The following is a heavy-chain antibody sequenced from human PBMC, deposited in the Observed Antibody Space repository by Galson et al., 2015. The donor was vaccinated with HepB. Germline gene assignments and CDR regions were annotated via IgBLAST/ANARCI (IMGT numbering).Heavy chain of an antibody. CDR2: IDTSGGHT. D-gene: IGHD4-11*01. Sequence: SLRLSCAASGFTFTSYDMTWVRQAPGKGLEWVSVIDTSGGHTSYADSVKGRFTISRDNSKSTLSRQMNSLRVEDTAIYYCASYRVTAGRWFDPWGQGTLVTVSS. V-gene: IGHV3-23*01. CDR3: ASYRVTAGRWFDP. J-gene: IGHJ5*02. CDR1: GFTFTSYD.